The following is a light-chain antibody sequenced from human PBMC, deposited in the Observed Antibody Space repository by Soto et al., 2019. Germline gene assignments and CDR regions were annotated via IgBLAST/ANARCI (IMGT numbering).Light chain of an antibody. V-gene: IGKV1-5*01. Sequence: DIQMTPYPSTLSSSVGDRVTITCRASQSISSWLAWYQQKPGKAPKLLIYDASSLESGVPSRFSGSGSGTEFTLTISSLQPDDFTPYYCQQSTIHCVPFGQGAKVAIK. CDR1: QSISSW. J-gene: IGKJ1*01. CDR3: QQSTIHCVP. CDR2: DAS.